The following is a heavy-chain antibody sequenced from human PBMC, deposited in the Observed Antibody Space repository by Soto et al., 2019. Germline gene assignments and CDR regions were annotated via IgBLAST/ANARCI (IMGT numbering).Heavy chain of an antibody. CDR3: ARVWGYSYGSLDY. V-gene: IGHV4-39*01. CDR2: IYYSGST. CDR1: GGSISSSSYY. J-gene: IGHJ4*02. D-gene: IGHD5-18*01. Sequence: SETLSLTCTVSGGSISSSSYYWGWIRQPPGKGLEWIGSIYYSGSTYYNPSLKSRVTISVDTSKNQFSLKLSSVTAADTAVYYCARVWGYSYGSLDYWGQGTLVTVSS.